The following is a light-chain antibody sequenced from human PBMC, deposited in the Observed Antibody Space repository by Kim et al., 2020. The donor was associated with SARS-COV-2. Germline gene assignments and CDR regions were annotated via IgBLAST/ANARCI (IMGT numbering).Light chain of an antibody. V-gene: IGKV2-30*02. CDR2: QVS. CDR3: MQVTQWPYT. CDR1: LSLLHCDRNTY. J-gene: IGKJ2*01. Sequence: ASISCRPSLSLLHCDRNTYLNCFQQRPGPFPCRLIYQVSNRNFVSPYRFSVSVSGTDFSLNIIRVEAEYVGVYYYCMQVTQWPYTFGHWTKL.